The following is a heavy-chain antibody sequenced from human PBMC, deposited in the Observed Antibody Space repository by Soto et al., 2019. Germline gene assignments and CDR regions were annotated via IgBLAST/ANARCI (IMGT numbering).Heavy chain of an antibody. Sequence: LEWVSYISSSGITIYYAASVKGRFTISRDNAKNSLYLQMNSLRDEDTAVYYCARDCFIRTYYGIRSDRSVSAILRNRSTDL. J-gene: IGHJ2*01. CDR3: ARDCFIRTYYGIRSDRSVSAILRNRSTDL. V-gene: IGHV3-48*03. D-gene: IGHD3-3*01. CDR2: ISSSGITI.